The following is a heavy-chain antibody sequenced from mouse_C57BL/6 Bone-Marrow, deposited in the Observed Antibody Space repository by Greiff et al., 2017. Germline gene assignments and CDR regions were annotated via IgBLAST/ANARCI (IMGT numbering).Heavy chain of an antibody. CDR2: IDPSDSYT. CDR3: ARPLYYYGSSYGYAMDY. V-gene: IGHV1-69*01. Sequence: VQLQQPGAELVMPGASVKLSCKASGYTFTSYWMHWVKQRPGQGLEWIGEIDPSDSYTNYNQKFKGKSTLTVDKYSSTAYMQLSSLTSEDSAVYYCARPLYYYGSSYGYAMDYWGQGTSVTVSS. CDR1: GYTFTSYW. J-gene: IGHJ4*01. D-gene: IGHD1-1*01.